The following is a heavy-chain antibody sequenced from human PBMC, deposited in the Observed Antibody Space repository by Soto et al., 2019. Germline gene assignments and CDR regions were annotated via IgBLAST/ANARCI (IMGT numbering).Heavy chain of an antibody. CDR3: ARARGRAFDI. Sequence: QVQLVQSGAEVKKPGASVKVSCKASEYTFSSYDIHWVRQAPGQRPEWMGWINGGNGNTKYSQKFQGRVTIIRDTSATTVYMELTSLRPEDTAVYYCARARGRAFDIWGRGTMVTVSS. V-gene: IGHV1-3*01. CDR1: EYTFSSYD. J-gene: IGHJ3*02. CDR2: INGGNGNT. D-gene: IGHD6-6*01.